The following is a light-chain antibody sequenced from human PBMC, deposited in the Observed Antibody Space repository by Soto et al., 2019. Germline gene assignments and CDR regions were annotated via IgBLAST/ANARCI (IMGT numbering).Light chain of an antibody. CDR1: QSISVY. CDR2: AAS. CDR3: QQSYSTPLP. V-gene: IGKV1-39*01. Sequence: DIQMAQSPSSLSASVGDRVTITCRASQSISVYLNWYQQKPWKAPKLLIYAASILQSGVPSRLSGSGSGTDFTPAISALQPEDVATYYGQQSYSTPLPFGQGTRLEI. J-gene: IGKJ2*01.